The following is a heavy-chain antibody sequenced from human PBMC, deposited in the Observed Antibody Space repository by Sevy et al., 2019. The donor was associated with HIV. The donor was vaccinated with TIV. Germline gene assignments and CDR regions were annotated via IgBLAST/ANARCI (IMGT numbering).Heavy chain of an antibody. D-gene: IGHD3-22*01. CDR3: ASLPNNYYDTSGYSGKDAFDI. V-gene: IGHV3-33*01. J-gene: IGHJ3*02. Sequence: GESLKISCAASGFTFSSFGMHWVRQAPGKGLEWVAVIWNDRSNKHYADSVKGRFTISRDNSKNTLYLQMNSLRAEETAVYYCASLPNNYYDTSGYSGKDAFDIWGQGTMVTVSS. CDR1: GFTFSSFG. CDR2: IWNDRSNK.